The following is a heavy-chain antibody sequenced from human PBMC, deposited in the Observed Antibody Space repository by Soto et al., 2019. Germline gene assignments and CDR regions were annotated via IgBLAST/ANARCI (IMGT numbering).Heavy chain of an antibody. CDR1: GGSFSGYY. J-gene: IGHJ4*02. D-gene: IGHD2-15*01. Sequence: SETLSLTCAVYGGSFSGYYWSWIRQPPGKGLEWIGEINHSGSTNYNPSLKSRVTIYVDTSKNRFSLKLSSVTAADTAVYYCARRSVVVVAATMLGYYFDYWGQGTLVTVSS. CDR2: INHSGST. V-gene: IGHV4-34*01. CDR3: ARRSVVVVAATMLGYYFDY.